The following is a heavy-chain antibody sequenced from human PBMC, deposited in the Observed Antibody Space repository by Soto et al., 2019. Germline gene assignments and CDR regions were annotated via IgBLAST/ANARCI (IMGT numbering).Heavy chain of an antibody. V-gene: IGHV1-69*06. CDR3: AITFPYDFWSGYWPYYYYGMDV. J-gene: IGHJ6*02. D-gene: IGHD3-3*01. Sequence: SVKVSCKASGGTFSSYAISWVRQAPGQGLEWMGGIIPIFGTANYAQKFQGRVTITADKSTSTAYMELSSLRSEDTAVYYCAITFPYDFWSGYWPYYYYGMDVWGQGTTVTVSS. CDR1: GGTFSSYA. CDR2: IIPIFGTA.